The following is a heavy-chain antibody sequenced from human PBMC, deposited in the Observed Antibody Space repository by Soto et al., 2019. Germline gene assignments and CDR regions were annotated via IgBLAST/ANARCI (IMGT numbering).Heavy chain of an antibody. Sequence: QVQLQESGPGLVKPSQTLSLTCTVSGGSISSGGYYWSWIGQHPGKGLEWIGYIYYSGSTYYNPSLKSRVTLSVDTSKNQFSLKLSSVTAADTAVYYCARGRGYSGYDWDYWGQGTLVHVSS. CDR2: IYYSGST. CDR3: ARGRGYSGYDWDY. J-gene: IGHJ4*02. D-gene: IGHD5-12*01. CDR1: GGSISSGGYY. V-gene: IGHV4-31*03.